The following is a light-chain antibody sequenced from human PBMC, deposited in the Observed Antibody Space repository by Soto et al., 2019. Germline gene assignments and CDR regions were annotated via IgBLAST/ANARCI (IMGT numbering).Light chain of an antibody. CDR2: NND. CDR3: EAWDDSLYGAV. V-gene: IGLV1-44*01. J-gene: IGLJ2*01. CDR1: SSNIGANP. Sequence: QLVLTQPPSASGTPGQRVTISCSGSSSNIGANPINWYQQLPGTAPKLLIYNNDQRPAGVPDRFSASKSGTSASLAISGLQSADEAGYYCEAWDDSLYGAVLGGGTKLTVL.